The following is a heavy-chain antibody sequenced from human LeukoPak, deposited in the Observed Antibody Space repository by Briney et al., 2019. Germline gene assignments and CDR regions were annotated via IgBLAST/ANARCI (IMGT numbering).Heavy chain of an antibody. J-gene: IGHJ3*02. D-gene: IGHD3-22*01. V-gene: IGHV1-18*01. CDR1: GYTFTSYG. CDR3: ASLKIVVPWLFAFDI. CDR2: ISAYNGNT. Sequence: ASVKVSCKASGYTFTSYGISWVRQAPGQGLEWMGWISAYNGNTNYAQKLQGRVTMTRDTSISTAYMELSRLRSDDTAVYYCASLKIVVPWLFAFDIWGQGTMVTVSS.